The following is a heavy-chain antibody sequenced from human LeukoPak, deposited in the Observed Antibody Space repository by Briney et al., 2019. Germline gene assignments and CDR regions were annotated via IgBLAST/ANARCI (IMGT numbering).Heavy chain of an antibody. CDR1: GYSISSGYY. CDR3: ARSQFIVGATPDFDY. V-gene: IGHV4-38-2*02. J-gene: IGHJ4*02. D-gene: IGHD1-26*01. Sequence: SETLSLTCTVSGYSISSGYYWGWIRQPPGKGLEWIGSIYHSGNTYYNPSLKSRVTISVDTSKNQFSLKLSSVTAADTAVYYCARSQFIVGATPDFDYWGQRTLVTVSS. CDR2: IYHSGNT.